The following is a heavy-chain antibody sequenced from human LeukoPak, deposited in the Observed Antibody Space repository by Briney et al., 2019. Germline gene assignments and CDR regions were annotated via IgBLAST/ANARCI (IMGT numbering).Heavy chain of an antibody. Sequence: GASVKVSCKSSGYTFTGYFVHWVRQAPGQGLEWMGWINPNSGGTNYAQKFQGRVTMTRDTSISIAYTELSRLRSDDTAVYYCARGVAGTPLTDYWGQGTLVTVSS. J-gene: IGHJ4*02. CDR2: INPNSGGT. CDR1: GYTFTGYF. D-gene: IGHD6-19*01. V-gene: IGHV1-2*02. CDR3: ARGVAGTPLTDY.